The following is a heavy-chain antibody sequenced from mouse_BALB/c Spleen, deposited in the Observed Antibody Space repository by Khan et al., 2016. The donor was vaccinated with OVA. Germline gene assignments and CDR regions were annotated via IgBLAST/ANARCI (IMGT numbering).Heavy chain of an antibody. V-gene: IGHV3-2*02. CDR1: GYSITSDYA. Sequence: EVQLQESGPGLVKPSQSLSLTCTVTGYSITSDYAWNWIRQFPGNKLEWMGYISYSGSTNYNPALKSRISITRATSKNPFFLQLKSVTTEDTATYYCARDGSRYNYAMDYWGQGTSVTVSS. CDR3: ARDGSRYNYAMDY. J-gene: IGHJ4*01. D-gene: IGHD2-3*01. CDR2: ISYSGST.